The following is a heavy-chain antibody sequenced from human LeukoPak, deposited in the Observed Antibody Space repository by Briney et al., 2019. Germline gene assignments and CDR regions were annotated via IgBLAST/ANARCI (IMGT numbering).Heavy chain of an antibody. CDR1: GFTFSSYG. V-gene: IGHV3-30*02. Sequence: PGGSLRLSCAASGFTFSSYGLHWVRQAPGKGLEWVAFIRYDGKNIYYADSVKGRFTISRDSSKNTLYLQMSSLRADDTAVYYCAKGEADLDYWGQGTLVTVSS. CDR2: IRYDGKNI. J-gene: IGHJ4*02. D-gene: IGHD1-26*01. CDR3: AKGEADLDY.